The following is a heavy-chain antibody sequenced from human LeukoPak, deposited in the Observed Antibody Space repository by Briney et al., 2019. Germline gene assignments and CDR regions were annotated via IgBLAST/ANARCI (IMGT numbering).Heavy chain of an antibody. D-gene: IGHD3-10*01. J-gene: IGHJ4*02. Sequence: SETLSLTCTVSPDSISSNHYYCGWVRQPPGKGLEWIGSISYGGSTYYNPSLGNRVTMSVDTSKTQFSLELSSVTAADTAVYYCARSGSGSSYFDYWGQGTLVTVSS. V-gene: IGHV4-39*01. CDR2: ISYGGST. CDR3: ARSGSGSSYFDY. CDR1: PDSISSNHYY.